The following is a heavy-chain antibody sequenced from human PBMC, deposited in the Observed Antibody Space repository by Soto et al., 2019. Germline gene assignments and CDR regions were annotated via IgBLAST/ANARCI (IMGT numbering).Heavy chain of an antibody. Sequence: QVTLKESGPVLVKPTETLTLTCTVSGFSLSNARMGVSWIRQPPGKALEWLAHIFSNDEKSYSTSLKSRLTISKDTSKSQVVLTMTNIDPVHTATYYCARIGFDSSWYWYFDLWGRGTLVTVSS. J-gene: IGHJ2*01. D-gene: IGHD6-13*01. CDR1: GFSLSNARMG. CDR3: ARIGFDSSWYWYFDL. CDR2: IFSNDEK. V-gene: IGHV2-26*01.